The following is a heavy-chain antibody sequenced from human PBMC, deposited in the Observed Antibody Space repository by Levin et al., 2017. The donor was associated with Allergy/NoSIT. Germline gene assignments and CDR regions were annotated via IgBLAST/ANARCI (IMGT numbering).Heavy chain of an antibody. CDR2: IYKSGGT. D-gene: IGHD6-19*01. V-gene: IGHV4-59*12. Sequence: SQTLSLTCTVSGGSISNYYWSWIRQPPGKGLEWIGYIYKSGGTNINPSLKSRVTMSVETSKHQFSLKLRSVTAADTAGYYCARDVSSGWRWFDPWGQGTLVTVSS. CDR1: GGSISNYY. CDR3: ARDVSSGWRWFDP. J-gene: IGHJ5*02.